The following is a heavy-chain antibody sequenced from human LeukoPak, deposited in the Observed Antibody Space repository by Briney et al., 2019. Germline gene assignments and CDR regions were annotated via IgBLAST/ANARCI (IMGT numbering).Heavy chain of an antibody. D-gene: IGHD3-22*01. CDR3: ASGDQGYYDSSGYFEGAPPFDY. Sequence: SETLSLTCTVSGGSISSSSYYWGWIRQPPGKGLEWIGSIYYSGSTYYNPSLKSRVTISVDTSKNQFSLKLSSVTAADTAVYYCASGDQGYYDSSGYFEGAPPFDYWGQGTLVTVSS. J-gene: IGHJ4*02. CDR2: IYYSGST. V-gene: IGHV4-39*07. CDR1: GGSISSSSYY.